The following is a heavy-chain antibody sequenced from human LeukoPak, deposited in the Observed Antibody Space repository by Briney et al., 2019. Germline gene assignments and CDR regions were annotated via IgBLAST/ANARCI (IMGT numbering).Heavy chain of an antibody. V-gene: IGHV4-34*01. CDR2: INHSGST. Sequence: PSETLSLTCAVYGGSFSGYYWSWIRQPPGKGLEWIGEINHSGSTNYNPSLKSRVTMSVDTSKNQFSLKLSSVTAADAAVYYCARAYSSSPEGGTNWFDPWGQGTLVTVSS. D-gene: IGHD6-6*01. J-gene: IGHJ5*02. CDR1: GGSFSGYY. CDR3: ARAYSSSPEGGTNWFDP.